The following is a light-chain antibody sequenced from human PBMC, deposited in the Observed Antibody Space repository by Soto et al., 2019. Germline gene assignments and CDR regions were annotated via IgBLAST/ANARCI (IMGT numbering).Light chain of an antibody. CDR2: EDN. V-gene: IGLV6-57*04. CDR1: SGSIASNY. Sequence: NFMLTQPHSVLESPGKTVTISCTRSSGSIASNYVQWYQQRPGSAPTTVIYEDNQRPSGVPDRFSGSIDSSSNSASLTISGLKTEDEADYYCQSYDSIFVVFGGGTKLTVL. CDR3: QSYDSIFVV. J-gene: IGLJ2*01.